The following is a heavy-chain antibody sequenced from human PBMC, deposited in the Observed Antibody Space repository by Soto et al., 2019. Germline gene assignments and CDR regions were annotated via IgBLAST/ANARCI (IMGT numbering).Heavy chain of an antibody. J-gene: IGHJ4*02. V-gene: IGHV3-23*01. CDR1: GFTFSSYA. CDR3: AKQRITIFGVVIPTGPYFDY. D-gene: IGHD3-3*01. CDR2: ISGSGGST. Sequence: PGGSLRLSCAASGFTFSSYAMSWVRQAPGKGLEWVSAISGSGGSTYYADSVKGRFTISRDNSKNTLYLQMNSLRAEDTAVYYCAKQRITIFGVVIPTGPYFDYWGQGTLVTVSS.